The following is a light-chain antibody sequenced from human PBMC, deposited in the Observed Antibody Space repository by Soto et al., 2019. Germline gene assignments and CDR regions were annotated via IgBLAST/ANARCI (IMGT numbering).Light chain of an antibody. CDR3: QQHYHLPIT. V-gene: IGKV1-5*01. J-gene: IGKJ5*01. Sequence: DIQMTQSPSTLSASVGDRVTITCRASQSISSWLAWYQQQPGKAPKRLTYDASILQGGVQSRFRGSGSGTEFPLTISSLQPEDFAVYYCQQHYHLPITFGQGPRLELK. CDR2: DAS. CDR1: QSISSW.